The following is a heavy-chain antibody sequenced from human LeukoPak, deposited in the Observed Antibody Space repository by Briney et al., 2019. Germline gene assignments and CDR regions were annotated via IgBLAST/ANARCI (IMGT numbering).Heavy chain of an antibody. V-gene: IGHV1-8*01. CDR1: GYTFTSYD. CDR2: MNPDSGNT. Sequence: ASVKVSCKASGYTFTSYDINWVRQATGQGLEWMGWMNPDSGNTGYAQKFQGRVTMTRNTSISTAYMELSSLRSEDTAVYYCARDGTYYYDSEFDPWGQGTLVTVSS. J-gene: IGHJ5*02. CDR3: ARDGTYYYDSEFDP. D-gene: IGHD3-22*01.